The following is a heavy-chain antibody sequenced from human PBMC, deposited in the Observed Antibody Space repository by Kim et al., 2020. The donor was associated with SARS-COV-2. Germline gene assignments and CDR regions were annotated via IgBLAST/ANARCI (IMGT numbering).Heavy chain of an antibody. V-gene: IGHV3-30*03. Sequence: YYTGAVQGRCTISRDNSKSTLYLQMNSLRDEDTAVYYCARDLHPGFDYWGQGTLVTVSS. CDR3: ARDLHPGFDY. J-gene: IGHJ4*02.